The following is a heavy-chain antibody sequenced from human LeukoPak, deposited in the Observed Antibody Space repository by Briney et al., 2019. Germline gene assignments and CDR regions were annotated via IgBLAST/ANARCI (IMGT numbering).Heavy chain of an antibody. J-gene: IGHJ4*02. D-gene: IGHD1-26*01. CDR3: ARVSWPWDRKYYFDY. CDR2: TYYRSKWYN. CDR1: GDSVSSNSAA. V-gene: IGHV6-1*01. Sequence: SQTLSLTCAISGDSVSSNSAAWNWIRQSPSRGLEWLGRTYYRSKWYNDYAVSVKSRITINPDTSKNQFSLKLSSVTAADTAVYYCARVSWPWDRKYYFDYWGQGTLVTVSS.